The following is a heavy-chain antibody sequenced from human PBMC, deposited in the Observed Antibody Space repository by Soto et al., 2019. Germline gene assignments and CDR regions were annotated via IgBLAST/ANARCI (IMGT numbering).Heavy chain of an antibody. CDR2: IYYSGST. CDR3: ARPPAYGDYYFDY. J-gene: IGHJ4*02. Sequence: ASETLSLTCTVSGGSISSSSYYWGWIRQPPGKGLEWIGSIYYSGSTYYNPSLKSRVTISVDTSKNQFSLKLSSVTAADTAVYYGARPPAYGDYYFDYWGQGTLVTVS. CDR1: GGSISSSSYY. V-gene: IGHV4-39*01. D-gene: IGHD4-17*01.